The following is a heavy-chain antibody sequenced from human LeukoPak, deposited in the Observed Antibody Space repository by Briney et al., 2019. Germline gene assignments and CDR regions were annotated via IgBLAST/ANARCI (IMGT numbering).Heavy chain of an antibody. CDR1: GYTFTSYD. CDR3: ARGKPIAVAGTRWFDP. J-gene: IGHJ5*02. V-gene: IGHV1-8*01. CDR2: MNPNSGST. Sequence: GASVKVSCKASGYTFTSYDINWVRQATGQGLEWMGWMNPNSGSTGYAQKFQGRVTMTRNTSISTAYMELGSLRSEDTAVYYCARGKPIAVAGTRWFDPWGQGTLVTVSS. D-gene: IGHD6-19*01.